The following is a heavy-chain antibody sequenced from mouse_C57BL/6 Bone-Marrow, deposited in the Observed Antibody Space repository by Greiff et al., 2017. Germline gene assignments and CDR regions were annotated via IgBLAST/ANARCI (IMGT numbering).Heavy chain of an antibody. Sequence: EVQVVESGGGLVKPGGSLKLSCAASGFTFSSYAMSWVRQTPEKRLEWVATISDGGSYTYYPDNVKGRFTISRDNAKNNLYLQMSHLKSEDTAMYYCARDPYYGSSPFAYWGQGTLVTVSA. D-gene: IGHD1-1*01. CDR3: ARDPYYGSSPFAY. CDR1: GFTFSSYA. CDR2: ISDGGSYT. J-gene: IGHJ3*01. V-gene: IGHV5-4*01.